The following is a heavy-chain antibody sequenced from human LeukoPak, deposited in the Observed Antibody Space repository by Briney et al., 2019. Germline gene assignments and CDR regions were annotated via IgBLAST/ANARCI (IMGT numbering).Heavy chain of an antibody. D-gene: IGHD6-19*01. Sequence: SETLSLTCAVSGYSISSGYYWGWIRQPPGKGLEWIGRIYTSGSTNYNPSLKSRVTISVDTSKNQFSLKLSSVTAADTAVYYCARDMGGSGWYSLDYWGQGTLVTVSS. CDR3: ARDMGGSGWYSLDY. V-gene: IGHV4-38-2*02. J-gene: IGHJ4*02. CDR2: IYTSGST. CDR1: GYSISSGYY.